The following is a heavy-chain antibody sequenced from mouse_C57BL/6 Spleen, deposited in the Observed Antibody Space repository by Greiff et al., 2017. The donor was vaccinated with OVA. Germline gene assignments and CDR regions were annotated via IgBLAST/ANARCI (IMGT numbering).Heavy chain of an antibody. CDR3: TAGRAWFAY. Sequence: EVKVVESGGGLVQPGGSMKLSCVASGFTFSNYWMNWVRQSPEKGLEWVAQIRLKSDNYATHYAESVKGRFTISRDDSKSSVYLQMNNLRAEDTGIYYCTAGRAWFAYWGQGTLVTVSA. CDR1: GFTFSNYW. V-gene: IGHV6-3*01. CDR2: IRLKSDNYAT. J-gene: IGHJ3*01.